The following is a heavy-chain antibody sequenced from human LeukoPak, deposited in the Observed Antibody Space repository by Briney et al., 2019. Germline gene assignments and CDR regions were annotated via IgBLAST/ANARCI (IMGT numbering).Heavy chain of an antibody. CDR1: GFTFSSYS. V-gene: IGHV3-21*01. J-gene: IGHJ4*02. CDR3: ARADYYDSSGCVDY. D-gene: IGHD3-22*01. CDR2: ISNSSSYI. Sequence: GGSLRLSCAASGFTFSSYSMNGVRQAPGKGLEGVSSISNSSSYIYYADSVKGRFTISRDNAKSSLYLQMNSLRAEDTAVYYCARADYYDSSGCVDYWGQGTLVTVSS.